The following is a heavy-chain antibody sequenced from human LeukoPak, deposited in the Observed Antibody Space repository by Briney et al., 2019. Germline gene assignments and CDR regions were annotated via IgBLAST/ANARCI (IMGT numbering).Heavy chain of an antibody. V-gene: IGHV3-66*01. J-gene: IGHJ6*03. CDR1: GFTVSTNY. CDR2: IYSGGSS. D-gene: IGHD3-10*01. CDR3: ARDHGSGSGSYRYYYYYMDV. Sequence: GGSLRLSCAASGFTVSTNYMNWVRQAPGKGLEWVSVIYSGGSSYYADSVKGRFTISRDNSKNTLYLQMNSLRAEDTAVYYCARDHGSGSGSYRYYYYYMDVWGKGTTVTISS.